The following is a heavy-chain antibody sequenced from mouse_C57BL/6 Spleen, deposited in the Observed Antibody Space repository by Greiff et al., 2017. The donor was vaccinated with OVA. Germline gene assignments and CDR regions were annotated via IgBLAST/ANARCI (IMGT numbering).Heavy chain of an antibody. D-gene: IGHD1-1*01. V-gene: IGHV5-6*01. Sequence: EVQGVESGGDLVKPGGSLKLSCAASGFTFSSYGMSWVRQTPDKRLEWVATISSGGSYTYYPDSVKGRFTISRDNAKNTLYLQMSSLKSEDTAMYYCARRNYYGSSYAMDYWGQGTSVTVSS. J-gene: IGHJ4*01. CDR2: ISSGGSYT. CDR1: GFTFSSYG. CDR3: ARRNYYGSSYAMDY.